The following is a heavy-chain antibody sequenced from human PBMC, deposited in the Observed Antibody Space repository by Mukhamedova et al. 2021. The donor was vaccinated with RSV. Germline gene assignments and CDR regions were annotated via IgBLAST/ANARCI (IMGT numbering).Heavy chain of an antibody. Sequence: IGWVRQMPGKGLEWMGIIYPGDSDTRYSPSFQGQVTISADKSISTAYLQWSSLKASDTAMYYCARRGAYYDFWSGYFYYWGQGTL. J-gene: IGHJ4*02. CDR3: ARRGAYYDFWSGYFYY. D-gene: IGHD3-3*01. V-gene: IGHV5-51*01. CDR2: IYPGDSDT.